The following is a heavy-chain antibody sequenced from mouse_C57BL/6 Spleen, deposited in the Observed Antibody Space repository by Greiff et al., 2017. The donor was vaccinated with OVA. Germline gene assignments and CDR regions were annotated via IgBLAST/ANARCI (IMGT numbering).Heavy chain of an antibody. D-gene: IGHD1-1*01. Sequence: EVQGVESGAELVKPGASVKLSCTASGFTFTDYYMHWVKQRTEQGLEWIGWIDPEDGDTTYAPKFQGKATITADTSSNTAYLQRSRLTSEDTAVYYGAGVTTVVASYYYAMDYWGQGTSVTVSS. CDR3: AGVTTVVASYYYAMDY. CDR2: IDPEDGDT. V-gene: IGHV14-2*01. CDR1: GFTFTDYY. J-gene: IGHJ4*01.